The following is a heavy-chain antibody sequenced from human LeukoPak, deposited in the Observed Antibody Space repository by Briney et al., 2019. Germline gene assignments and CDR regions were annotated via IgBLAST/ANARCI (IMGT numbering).Heavy chain of an antibody. CDR3: ARDLGNWFDP. V-gene: IGHV4-61*01. CDR1: GGSVSSSSYY. Sequence: SETLSLTCTVSGGSVSSSSYYWSWIRQPPGTGLEWIGYIYYSGSTNYNPSLKSRVTISVDTSKNQFSLKLSSVTAADTAVYYCARDLGNWFDPWGQGTLVTVSS. J-gene: IGHJ5*02. CDR2: IYYSGST. D-gene: IGHD3-16*01.